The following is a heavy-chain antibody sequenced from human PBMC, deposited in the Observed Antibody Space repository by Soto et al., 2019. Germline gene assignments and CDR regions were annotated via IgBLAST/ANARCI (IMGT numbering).Heavy chain of an antibody. D-gene: IGHD3-22*01. Sequence: QVQLVQSGAEVKMPGASVKVSCKASGYTFITYAVHWVRQAPGQRLEWMGRIDAGNGNTRYSQTFQGRVTITRDTSASTVYMELSSVNSEDTAVFYCARDRHYYDSSGSSYYFDYWGQGTLVTVSS. CDR2: IDAGNGNT. J-gene: IGHJ4*02. V-gene: IGHV1-3*01. CDR1: GYTFITYA. CDR3: ARDRHYYDSSGSSYYFDY.